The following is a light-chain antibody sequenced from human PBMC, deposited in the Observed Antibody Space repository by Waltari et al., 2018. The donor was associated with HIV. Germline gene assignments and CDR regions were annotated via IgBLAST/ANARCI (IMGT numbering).Light chain of an antibody. Sequence: SYVLTQPASVSVAPGQTANVTWGGDNVESKSFHWSTQRAGKAPILVLYDDTDRPSGIPERFSGSNFGNTATLTNSRVEAGDEGDYYCHVWESSSDEYVFGTGTKVTV. CDR2: DDT. V-gene: IGLV3-21*02. CDR3: HVWESSSDEYV. CDR1: NVESKS. J-gene: IGLJ1*01.